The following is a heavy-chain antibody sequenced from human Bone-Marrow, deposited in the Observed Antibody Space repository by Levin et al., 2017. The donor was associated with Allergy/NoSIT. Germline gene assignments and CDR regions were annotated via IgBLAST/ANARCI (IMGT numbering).Heavy chain of an antibody. CDR1: GGSVSSGG. CDR2: ISSRNTTM. V-gene: IGHV3-48*03. CDR3: AREGLFMVRVFDY. J-gene: IGHJ4*02. Sequence: LSLTCAVSGGSVSSGGYSWNWVRQAPGKGLEWVSYISSRNTTMYYADSVKGRFTISRDNAENSLYLQMNSLRAEDTAIYYCAREGLFMVRVFDYWGRGTLVTVSS. D-gene: IGHD3-10*01.